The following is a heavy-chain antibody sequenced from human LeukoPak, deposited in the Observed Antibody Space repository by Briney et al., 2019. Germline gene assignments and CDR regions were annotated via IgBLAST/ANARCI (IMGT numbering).Heavy chain of an antibody. CDR1: GGSFSGYY. CDR2: INHSGST. CDR3: ARGRRYFDWLFQPHYFDY. J-gene: IGHJ4*02. Sequence: SETLSLTCAVYGGSFSGYYWSWIRQPPGKGLEWSGEINHSGSTNYNPSLKSRVTISVDTSKNQFSLKLSSVTAADTAVYYCARGRRYFDWLFQPHYFDYWGQGTLVTVSS. V-gene: IGHV4-34*01. D-gene: IGHD3-9*01.